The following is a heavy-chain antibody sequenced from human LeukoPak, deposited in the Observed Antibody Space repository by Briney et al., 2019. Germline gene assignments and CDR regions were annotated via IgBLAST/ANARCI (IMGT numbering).Heavy chain of an antibody. CDR1: EFSVGSNY. CDR3: ARDLAWGAFDY. CDR2: IYSGGST. V-gene: IGHV3-53*01. D-gene: IGHD7-27*01. J-gene: IGHJ4*02. Sequence: GRSLRLSCAASEFSVGSNYMTWVRQAPGKGLEWVSLIYSGGSTYYADSVKGRFAISRDDSKNTLSLQMNSLRVEDTAVYYCARDLAWGAFDYWGQGTLVTVSS.